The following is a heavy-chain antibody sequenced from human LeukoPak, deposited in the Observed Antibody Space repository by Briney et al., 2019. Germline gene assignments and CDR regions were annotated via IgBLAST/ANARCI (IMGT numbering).Heavy chain of an antibody. D-gene: IGHD6-6*01. J-gene: IGHJ6*03. CDR2: IYSGGST. CDR1: GFTVSSNY. V-gene: IGHV3-53*01. CDR3: ARVSSSSEDYYYYYMDV. Sequence: GGSLRLSCAASGFTVSSNYMSRVRQAPGKGLEWVSVIYSGGSTYYADSVKGRFTISRDNSKNTLYLQMNSLRAEDTAVYYCARVSSSSEDYYYYYMDVWGKGTTVTVSS.